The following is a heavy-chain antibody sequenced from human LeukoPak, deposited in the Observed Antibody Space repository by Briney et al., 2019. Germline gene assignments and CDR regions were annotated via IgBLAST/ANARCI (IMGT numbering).Heavy chain of an antibody. CDR3: ASMITFGGVIVPPFDY. CDR1: GFTFSSYE. D-gene: IGHD3-16*02. J-gene: IGHJ4*02. Sequence: GGSLRLSCAASGFTFSSYEMNWVRQAPGKGLEWVSYISSSGSTIYYADSVKGRFTISRDNAKNSLYLQMNSLRAEDTAVYYCASMITFGGVIVPPFDYWGQGTLVTVSS. V-gene: IGHV3-48*03. CDR2: ISSSGSTI.